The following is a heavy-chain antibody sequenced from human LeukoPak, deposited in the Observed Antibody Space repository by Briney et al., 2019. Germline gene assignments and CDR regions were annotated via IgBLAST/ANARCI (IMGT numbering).Heavy chain of an antibody. CDR3: ASLAAAGPWDY. CDR1: GGTFSSYA. CDR2: IIPIFGTA. J-gene: IGHJ4*02. Sequence: SVKVSCKASGGTFSSYAISWVRQAPGQGLEWMGGIIPIFGTANYAQKFQGRVTITADKSTSTAYMELSSLRSEDTAVYYCASLAAAGPWDYWGQGTLVTVSS. D-gene: IGHD6-25*01. V-gene: IGHV1-69*06.